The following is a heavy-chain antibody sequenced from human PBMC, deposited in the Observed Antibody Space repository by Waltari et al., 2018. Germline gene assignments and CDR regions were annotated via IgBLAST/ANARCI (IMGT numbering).Heavy chain of an antibody. J-gene: IGHJ6*02. CDR1: GYTLTSYG. Sequence: QVQLVQSGAEVKRPGASVKVSCRASGYTLTSYGINWVRQAPGQGLEWMGWSATEKGNTNYAQSLKGRGTMSTETSTNTVYMELRSLRSDDTAVYYCARDAYNFLTGYGYYGVDVWGQGTTVTVSS. V-gene: IGHV1-18*04. D-gene: IGHD3-9*01. CDR3: ARDAYNFLTGYGYYGVDV. CDR2: SATEKGNT.